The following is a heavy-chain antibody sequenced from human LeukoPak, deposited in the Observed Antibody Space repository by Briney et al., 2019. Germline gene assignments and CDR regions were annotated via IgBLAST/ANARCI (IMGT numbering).Heavy chain of an antibody. Sequence: ASETLSLTCTVSGGSISSYYWSWIRQPPGKGLEWIGYIYTSGSTNYNPSLKSRVTISVDTSKNQFSLKLSSVTAADTAVYYCARRRGSGSYYGNWFDPWGQGTLVTVSS. J-gene: IGHJ5*02. CDR1: GGSISSYY. CDR3: ARRRGSGSYYGNWFDP. V-gene: IGHV4-4*09. CDR2: IYTSGST. D-gene: IGHD3-10*01.